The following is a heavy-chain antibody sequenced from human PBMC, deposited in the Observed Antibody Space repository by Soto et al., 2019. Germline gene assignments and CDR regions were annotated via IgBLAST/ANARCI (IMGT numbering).Heavy chain of an antibody. CDR2: IRSKAYGGTT. V-gene: IGHV3-49*04. Sequence: PGGSLRLSCTASGFALGDYAVSWVRQAPGKGLEWIGFIRSKAYGGTTEYAASVKGRFTISRDDSKSIAYLQMNRLKTEDTAVYWCTLEIYSRHYGMDVWGQGTAVTVSS. D-gene: IGHD4-4*01. CDR3: TLEIYSRHYGMDV. CDR1: GFALGDYA. J-gene: IGHJ6*02.